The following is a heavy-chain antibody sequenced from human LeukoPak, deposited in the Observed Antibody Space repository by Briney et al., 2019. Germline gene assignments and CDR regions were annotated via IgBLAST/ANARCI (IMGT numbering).Heavy chain of an antibody. CDR1: GFSFNIYA. V-gene: IGHV3-30-3*01. CDR3: ARDYWWNYDY. J-gene: IGHJ4*02. D-gene: IGHD1-7*01. CDR2: ISKDGSDK. Sequence: GGSLRLSCAASGFSFNIYAMSWVRQAPGKWLEWVAVISKDGSDKYYPGSVRGRFTISRDNSKNTIYLQMDSLRAEDTAIYYCARDYWWNYDYWGQGTLVTVSS.